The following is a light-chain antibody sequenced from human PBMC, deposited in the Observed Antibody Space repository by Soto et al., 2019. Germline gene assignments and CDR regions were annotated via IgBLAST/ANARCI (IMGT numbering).Light chain of an antibody. CDR3: QQYNSYSWT. CDR2: KAS. V-gene: IGKV1-5*03. J-gene: IGKJ1*01. CDR1: QSISSW. Sequence: DIQMTQSPPTLSASVGDRVTITCRASQSISSWLAWYQQKPGKAPKLLIYKASYLESGVPSRFSGSGSGQEFTLTISSLQPDDFATYYCQQYNSYSWTFGQGTKVEIK.